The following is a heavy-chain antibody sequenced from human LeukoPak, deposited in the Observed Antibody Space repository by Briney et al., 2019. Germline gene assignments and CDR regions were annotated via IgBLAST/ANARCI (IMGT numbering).Heavy chain of an antibody. J-gene: IGHJ3*02. D-gene: IGHD3-22*01. V-gene: IGHV1-46*01. CDR3: ASLKNYYDSSGYLVTDAFDI. CDR1: GYTFTSYY. Sequence: ASVKVSCKASGYTFTSYYMHWVRQAPGQGLEWMGIINPSGGSTSYAQKLRGRVTMTTDTSTSTAYMELRSLKSDDTAVYYCASLKNYYDSSGYLVTDAFDIWGQGTMVTVSS. CDR2: INPSGGST.